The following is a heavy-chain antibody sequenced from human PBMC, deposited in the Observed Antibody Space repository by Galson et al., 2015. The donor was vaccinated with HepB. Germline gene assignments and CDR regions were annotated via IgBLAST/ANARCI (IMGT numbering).Heavy chain of an antibody. V-gene: IGHV4-59*08. Sequence: ETLSLTCSVSGGSISGYYWSWIRQPPGQGLEWIGYIYHSGSTNYNPSLKSRVTVSVDTSNNQFSLKLSSVTAADTAVYYCARLRRYTDGWGYYFDYWGRGTLVTVSS. CDR1: GGSISGYY. D-gene: IGHD5-24*01. CDR3: ARLRRYTDGWGYYFDY. J-gene: IGHJ4*02. CDR2: IYHSGST.